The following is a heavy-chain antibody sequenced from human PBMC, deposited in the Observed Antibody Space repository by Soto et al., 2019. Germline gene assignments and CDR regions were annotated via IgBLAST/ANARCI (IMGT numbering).Heavy chain of an antibody. CDR3: AKDRRNYYDSSGYWDW. V-gene: IGHV3-23*01. CDR2: ISGSGGGT. CDR1: GFTFSSYA. Sequence: EVQLLESGGGLVQPGGSLRLSCVASGFTFSSYALSWVRQAPGKGLEWVSGISGSGGGTYYADSMKGRFTISRDNSKNTLYLQMNSLRAEDTAVYYCAKDRRNYYDSSGYWDWWGQGTLVTVSS. D-gene: IGHD3-22*01. J-gene: IGHJ4*02.